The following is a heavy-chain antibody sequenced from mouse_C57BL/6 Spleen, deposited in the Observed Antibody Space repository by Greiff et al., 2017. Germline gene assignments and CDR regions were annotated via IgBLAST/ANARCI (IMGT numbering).Heavy chain of an antibody. J-gene: IGHJ1*03. V-gene: IGHV1-9*01. D-gene: IGHD1-3*01. CDR2: ILPGSSST. CDR3: ARSPRVAHWYFDV. Sequence: QVQLQQSGAELMKPGASVKLSCKATGYTFTGYWVEWVKQRPGHGLEWIGEILPGSSSTNYNEKFKGKATFTADTSSNTAYMQLSSLTTEDSAIYYCARSPRVAHWYFDVWGTGTTVTVSS. CDR1: GYTFTGYW.